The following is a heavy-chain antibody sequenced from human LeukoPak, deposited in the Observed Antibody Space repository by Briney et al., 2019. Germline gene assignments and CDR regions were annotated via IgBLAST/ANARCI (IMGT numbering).Heavy chain of an antibody. D-gene: IGHD5-12*01. CDR1: GFTFSSYG. CDR3: ARDVNSGYDDNFDY. V-gene: IGHV3-30*02. Sequence: PGGSLRLSCGASGFTFSSYGMHWVRQAPGKGLEWVAFIRYDGSNKYYADSVKGRFTISRDNSKNTLYLQMNSLRAGDTAVYYCARDVNSGYDDNFDYWGQGTLVTVSS. J-gene: IGHJ4*02. CDR2: IRYDGSNK.